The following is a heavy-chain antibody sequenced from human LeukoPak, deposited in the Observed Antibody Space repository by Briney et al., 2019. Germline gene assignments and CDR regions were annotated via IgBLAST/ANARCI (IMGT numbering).Heavy chain of an antibody. CDR1: GGSISSSSYY. CDR2: IYSTGST. J-gene: IGHJ4*02. V-gene: IGHV4-39*07. D-gene: IGHD3/OR15-3a*01. Sequence: PSETLSLTCTVSGGSISSSSYYWGWIRQPPGKGLEWIGSIYSTGSTQYNPSLKSRVTMSVDTSKNQFSLKLTSVTAADTALYYCARQRDYFFDYWGQGTLVTVSS. CDR3: ARQRDYFFDY.